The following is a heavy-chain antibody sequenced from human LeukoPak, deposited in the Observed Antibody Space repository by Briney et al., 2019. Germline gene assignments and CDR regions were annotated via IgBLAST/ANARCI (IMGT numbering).Heavy chain of an antibody. J-gene: IGHJ4*02. CDR2: IYYSGST. Sequence: SETLSLTCAVYGGSFSGYYWSWIRQPPGKALEWIGYIYYSGSTNYNPSLRSRVTISVDMSKNQFSLKLNSVTAADTAVYYCARSHGSGSYYNLNDCWGQGTLVTVSS. CDR3: ARSHGSGSYYNLNDC. V-gene: IGHV4-59*01. CDR1: GGSFSGYY. D-gene: IGHD3-10*01.